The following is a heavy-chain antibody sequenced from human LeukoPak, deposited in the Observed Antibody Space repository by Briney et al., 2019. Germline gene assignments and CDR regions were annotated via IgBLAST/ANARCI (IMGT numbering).Heavy chain of an antibody. CDR1: GFTFSSYG. CDR3: AKDRGVQLWLFDY. D-gene: IGHD5-18*01. J-gene: IGHJ4*02. Sequence: PGGSLRLSCAASGFTFSSYGMHWVRQAPGKGLEWGAVIWYDGSNKYYADSVKGRFTISRDNSKNTLYLQMNSLRAEDTALYYCAKDRGVQLWLFDYWGQGTLVTVSS. CDR2: IWYDGSNK. V-gene: IGHV3-33*06.